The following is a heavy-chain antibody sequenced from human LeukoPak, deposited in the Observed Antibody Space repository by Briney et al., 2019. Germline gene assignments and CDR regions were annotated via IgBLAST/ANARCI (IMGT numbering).Heavy chain of an antibody. J-gene: IGHJ4*02. CDR2: IIPILGIT. V-gene: IGHV1-69*04. CDR1: GGTFSSYA. CDR3: ARALRDYYDSSGYYYPLGY. Sequence: SVKLSCKASGGTFSSYAISWVRQAPGPGLEWMGRIIPILGITNYAQKFQGRVTITADKSTSTAYMQLSSLRSEDTAVYYCARALRDYYDSSGYYYPLGYWGQGTLVTVSS. D-gene: IGHD3-22*01.